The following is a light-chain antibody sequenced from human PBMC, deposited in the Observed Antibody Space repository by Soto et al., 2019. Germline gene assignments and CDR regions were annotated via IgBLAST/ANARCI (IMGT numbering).Light chain of an antibody. CDR3: CAYAGDSHFV. J-gene: IGLJ1*01. Sequence: QSAPTQPASVSGSPGQSITISCTGASSDVGSYDLDSWYQQHPGKAPKLIIYEVTERPSGVSNRFSGSKSGNTASLTISGLQAEDEADYYCCAYAGDSHFVFGIGTKVTVL. V-gene: IGLV2-23*02. CDR2: EVT. CDR1: SSDVGSYDL.